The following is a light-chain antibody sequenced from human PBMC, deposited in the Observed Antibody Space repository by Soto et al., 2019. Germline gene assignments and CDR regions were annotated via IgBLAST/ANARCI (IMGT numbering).Light chain of an antibody. CDR3: QQYNNWPPIT. V-gene: IGKV3-15*01. CDR2: GAS. J-gene: IGKJ5*01. CDR1: QSVSSN. Sequence: EIVMTQSPATLSVSPGERATLSCRASQSVSSNLAWYQQKPGQAPRLLIYGASTRATGIPARFSGSGSGTEFTLTISSLHSEDFAVYSCQQYNNWPPITFGQGTRREIK.